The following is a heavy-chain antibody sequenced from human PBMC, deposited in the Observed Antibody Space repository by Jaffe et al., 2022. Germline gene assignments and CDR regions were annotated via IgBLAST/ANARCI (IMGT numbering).Heavy chain of an antibody. CDR2: IFPIDRDT. V-gene: IGHV5-51*03. CDR3: VRPSAFRGQGAEFDY. J-gene: IGHJ4*02. CDR1: GYTFSNYW. Sequence: EVQLVQSGAEVKKPGESLKISCKGSGYTFSNYWIGWVRQMPGKGLEWMGIIFPIDRDTRYSPSFQGQVTVSVDKSISTAYLQWSSLKASDTAMYYCVRPSAFRGQGAEFDYWGQGTLVTVSS.